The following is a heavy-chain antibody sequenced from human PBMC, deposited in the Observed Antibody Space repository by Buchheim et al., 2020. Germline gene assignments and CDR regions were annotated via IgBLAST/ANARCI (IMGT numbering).Heavy chain of an antibody. D-gene: IGHD2-15*01. CDR3: ARGIAAPLSWFDP. J-gene: IGHJ5*02. V-gene: IGHV4-59*01. CDR2: IYYSGST. Sequence: QQQLQESGPGLVKPSETLSLTCTVSGDSISSYYWSWIRQPPGKGLEWIGYIYYSGSTNYNPSLKSRVTISVDTSKNQFSLRLTSVTAADTAVYYCARGIAAPLSWFDPWGQGTL. CDR1: GDSISSYY.